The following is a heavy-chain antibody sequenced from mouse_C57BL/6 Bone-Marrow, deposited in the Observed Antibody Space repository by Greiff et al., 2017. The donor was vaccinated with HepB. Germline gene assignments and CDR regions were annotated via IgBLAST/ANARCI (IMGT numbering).Heavy chain of an antibody. Sequence: QVQLQQSGAELVKPGASVKMSCKASGYTFTSYWITWVKQRAGQGLEWIGDIYPGSGSTNYNEKFKSKATLTVDTSSSTAYMQLSSLTSEDSAVYYCARERNWADYAMDYWGQGTSVTVSS. D-gene: IGHD4-1*02. J-gene: IGHJ4*01. CDR1: GYTFTSYW. CDR3: ARERNWADYAMDY. V-gene: IGHV1-55*01. CDR2: IYPGSGST.